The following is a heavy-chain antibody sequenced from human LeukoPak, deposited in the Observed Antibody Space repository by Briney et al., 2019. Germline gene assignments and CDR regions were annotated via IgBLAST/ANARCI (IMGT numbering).Heavy chain of an antibody. V-gene: IGHV3-21*06. CDR2: ISYMGDHR. CDR1: GFTFSDCD. D-gene: IGHD6-25*01. J-gene: IGHJ4*02. CDR3: GKAFPPLRVAAAGDY. Sequence: GDSLRLSCTASGFTFSDCDMNWFRQAPGKGLQWVSSISYMGDHRYYADSAKGRFTISRDNAKNSLYLQMDNLRADDTAVYYCGKAFPPLRVAAAGDYWGQGTLVTVSS.